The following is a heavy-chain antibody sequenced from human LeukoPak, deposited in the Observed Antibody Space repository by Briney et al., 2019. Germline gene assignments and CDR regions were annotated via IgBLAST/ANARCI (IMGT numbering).Heavy chain of an antibody. V-gene: IGHV4-39*01. CDR3: ASVSSTHYYGMDV. CDR2: IYYSGST. CDR1: GGSISSSSYY. Sequence: SETLFLTCTVSGGSISSSSYYWGWIRQPPGKGLEWIGSIYYSGSTYYNPSLKSRVTISVDTSKNQFSLKLSSVTAADTAVYYCASVSSTHYYGMDVWGQGTTVTVSS. D-gene: IGHD2-2*01. J-gene: IGHJ6*02.